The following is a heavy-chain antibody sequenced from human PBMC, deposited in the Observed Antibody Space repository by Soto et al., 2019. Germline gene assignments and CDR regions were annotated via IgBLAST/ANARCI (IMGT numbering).Heavy chain of an antibody. Sequence: GWSLRLACAASGFAFSIYAMSWVRQAPGKGLEWVSAISGSGGSTYYADSVKGRFTISRDNSKNTLYLQMNSLRAEDTAVYYCAKDQSPGSTTQNWGQGTLVTVSS. D-gene: IGHD2-2*01. CDR3: AKDQSPGSTTQN. V-gene: IGHV3-23*01. CDR1: GFAFSIYA. J-gene: IGHJ4*02. CDR2: ISGSGGST.